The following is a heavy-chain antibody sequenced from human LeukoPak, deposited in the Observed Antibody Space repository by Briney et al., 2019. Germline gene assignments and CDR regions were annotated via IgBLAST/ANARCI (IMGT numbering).Heavy chain of an antibody. J-gene: IGHJ6*03. CDR3: AKVGYDFWSGYSTLYYYYMDV. V-gene: IGHV3-23*01. CDR1: GFTFSSYA. CDR2: ISGSGGST. Sequence: GGSLRLSCAASGFTFSSYAMSWVRQAPGKGLEWVSAISGSGGSTYYADSVKGRFTISRDNSKNTLYLQMNSLGAEDTAVYYCAKVGYDFWSGYSTLYYYYMDVWGKGTTVTVSS. D-gene: IGHD3-3*01.